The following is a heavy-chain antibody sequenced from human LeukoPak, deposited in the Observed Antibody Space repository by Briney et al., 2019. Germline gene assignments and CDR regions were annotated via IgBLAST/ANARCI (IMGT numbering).Heavy chain of an antibody. J-gene: IGHJ4*02. Sequence: GGSLRLSCAASGFTLSGYSMNWVRQAPGKGLEWVSSISSSTIYTYYADSVKGRFTISRDNAKNSLYLQMNSLRAEDTAVYYCARGGSGNWNAPFDYWGQGTLVTVSS. CDR3: ARGGSGNWNAPFDY. D-gene: IGHD1-1*01. V-gene: IGHV3-21*01. CDR1: GFTLSGYS. CDR2: ISSSTIYT.